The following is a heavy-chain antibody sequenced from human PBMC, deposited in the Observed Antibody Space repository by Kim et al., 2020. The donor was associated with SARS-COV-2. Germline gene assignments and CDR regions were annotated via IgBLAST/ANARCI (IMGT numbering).Heavy chain of an antibody. V-gene: IGHV4-34*01. D-gene: IGHD3-22*01. J-gene: IGHJ4*02. CDR3: ASGDEYYYDSSGYYFDY. CDR2: INHSGST. Sequence: SETLSLTCAVYGGSFSGYYWSWIRQPPGKGLEWIGEINHSGSTNYNPSLKSRVTISVDTSKNQFSLKLSSVTAADTAVYYCASGDEYYYDSSGYYFDYWGQGTLVTVSS. CDR1: GGSFSGYY.